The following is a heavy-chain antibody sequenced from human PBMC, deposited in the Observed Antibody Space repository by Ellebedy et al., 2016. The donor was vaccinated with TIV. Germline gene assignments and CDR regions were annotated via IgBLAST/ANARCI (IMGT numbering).Heavy chain of an antibody. Sequence: SETLSLTXSVSGGSISSYYWAWIRQSAGKGLEWIGRIYTGGSTNYNPSLQSRVTISVDPSKNQFSVPLNSVTAADTAVYYCAKSGTTGSYYYYMDVWGKGTTVTVSS. D-gene: IGHD1-1*01. CDR3: AKSGTTGSYYYYMDV. CDR2: IYTGGST. J-gene: IGHJ6*03. CDR1: GGSISSYY. V-gene: IGHV4-4*07.